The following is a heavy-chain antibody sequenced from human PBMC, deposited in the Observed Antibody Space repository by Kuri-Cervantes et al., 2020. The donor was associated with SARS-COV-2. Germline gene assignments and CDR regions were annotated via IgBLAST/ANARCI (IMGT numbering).Heavy chain of an antibody. J-gene: IGHJ1*01. Sequence: GESLKISCAASGFIVSSSDMSWVLQAPGKGLECVSIIYAGGGPYYADYVKGQFTISRDISNNTVFLQMNCLRPEDTAVYSCARSCTYARCSEYFQHWGQGTLVTVSS. D-gene: IGHD2-8*01. V-gene: IGHV3-66*02. CDR1: GFIVSSSD. CDR2: IYAGGGP. CDR3: ARSCTYARCSEYFQH.